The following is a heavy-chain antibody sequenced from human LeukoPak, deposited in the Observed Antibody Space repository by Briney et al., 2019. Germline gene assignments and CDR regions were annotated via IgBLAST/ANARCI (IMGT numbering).Heavy chain of an antibody. D-gene: IGHD5-12*01. CDR3: AREERGGYTFRY. Sequence: SETLSLTCTVSGYSISSGYYWGWIRQPPGKGLEWIGSLYHSGSTYYNPSLKSRVTISVNTSKNQFSLKLSFVTAADTAVYYCAREERGGYTFRYWGQGTLVTVSS. V-gene: IGHV4-38-2*02. CDR1: GYSISSGYY. J-gene: IGHJ4*02. CDR2: LYHSGST.